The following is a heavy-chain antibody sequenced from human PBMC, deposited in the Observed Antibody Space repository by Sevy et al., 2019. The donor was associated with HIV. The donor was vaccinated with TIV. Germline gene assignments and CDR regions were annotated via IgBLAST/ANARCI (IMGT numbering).Heavy chain of an antibody. CDR3: AKDQEDIVVVVAAPGSMDV. CDR2: ISDSGGST. CDR1: GFTFSSYA. D-gene: IGHD2-15*01. Sequence: GGSLRLSCAASGFTFSSYAMSWVRQAPGKGLEWVSAISDSGGSTYYADSVKGRFTISRDNSKNTLYLQMNSLRAEDTAVYYSAKDQEDIVVVVAAPGSMDVWGQGTTVTVSS. J-gene: IGHJ6*02. V-gene: IGHV3-23*01.